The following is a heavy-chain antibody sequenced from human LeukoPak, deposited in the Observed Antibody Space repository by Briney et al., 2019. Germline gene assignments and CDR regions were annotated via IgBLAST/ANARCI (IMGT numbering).Heavy chain of an antibody. J-gene: IGHJ4*02. CDR2: ISGSGGST. CDR3: AKKYRITIFLGPSQAFDY. Sequence: GGSLSLSCAPSGFTFSSYAMSWVRQAPGKGLEWVSAISGSGGSTYYADSVKGRFTISRDNSKNTLYLQMNSLRAEDTAVYYCAKKYRITIFLGPSQAFDYWGQGTLVTVSS. CDR1: GFTFSSYA. D-gene: IGHD3-3*01. V-gene: IGHV3-23*01.